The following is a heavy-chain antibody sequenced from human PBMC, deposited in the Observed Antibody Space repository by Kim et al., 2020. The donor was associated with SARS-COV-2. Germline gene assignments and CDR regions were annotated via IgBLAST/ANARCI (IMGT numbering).Heavy chain of an antibody. Sequence: ASVKVSCKASGYTFTSYAMHWVRQAPGQRLEWMGWINAGNGNTKYSQKFQGRVTITRDTSASTAYMELSSLRSEDTAVYYCAREMGYCSGGSCYSIRNWFDPWGQGTLVTVSS. V-gene: IGHV1-3*01. CDR3: AREMGYCSGGSCYSIRNWFDP. CDR1: GYTFTSYA. J-gene: IGHJ5*02. CDR2: INAGNGNT. D-gene: IGHD2-15*01.